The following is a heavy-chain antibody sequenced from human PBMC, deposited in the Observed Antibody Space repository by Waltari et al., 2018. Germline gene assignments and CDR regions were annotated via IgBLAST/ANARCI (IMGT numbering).Heavy chain of an antibody. CDR1: GFNFRGSS. V-gene: IGHV3-48*04. D-gene: IGHD6-13*01. Sequence: EVQLVESGGDLIQPGGSLRLSCAASGFNFRGSSMNWVRQAPGKGLEWISYINSASKTIYYADSVQGRFTISRDNAKNSLYLEMNSLRLEDTAVYFCVGNTLSITAAGRVSYWGQGTPVTVSS. CDR3: VGNTLSITAAGRVSY. CDR2: INSASKTI. J-gene: IGHJ4*02.